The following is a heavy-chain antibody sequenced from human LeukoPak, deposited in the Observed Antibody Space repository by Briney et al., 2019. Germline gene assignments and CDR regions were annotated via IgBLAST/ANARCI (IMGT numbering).Heavy chain of an antibody. V-gene: IGHV3-48*01. D-gene: IGHD1-7*01. CDR2: ISSSSSTI. CDR3: ARGVNWNYVVYYFDY. J-gene: IGHJ4*02. CDR1: GFTFSSYS. Sequence: GGSLRLSCAASGFTFSSYSMNWVRQAPGKGLEWVSYISSSSSTIYYADSVKGRFTISRDNAKNSLYLQMNSLRAEDTAVYYCARGVNWNYVVYYFDYWGQGTLVTVSP.